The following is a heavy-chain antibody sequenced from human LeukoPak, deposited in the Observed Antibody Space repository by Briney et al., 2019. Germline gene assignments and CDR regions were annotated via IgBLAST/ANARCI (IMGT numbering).Heavy chain of an antibody. CDR1: GGSISSYY. Sequence: SETLSLTCTVSGGSISSYYWSWIRQPPGKGLEWIRYIYYSGSTNYNPSLKSRVTISVDTSKNQISLKLSSVTAADTAVYYCARSITMVRANWFDPWGQGTLVTVSS. V-gene: IGHV4-59*01. CDR2: IYYSGST. CDR3: ARSITMVRANWFDP. D-gene: IGHD3-10*01. J-gene: IGHJ5*02.